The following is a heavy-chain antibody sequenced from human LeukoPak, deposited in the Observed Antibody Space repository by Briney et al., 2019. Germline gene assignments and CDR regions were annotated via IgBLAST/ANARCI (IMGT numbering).Heavy chain of an antibody. CDR2: MNPNSGNT. D-gene: IGHD3-22*01. J-gene: IGHJ3*02. CDR1: GSTFTSYD. Sequence: ASVKVSCKASGSTFTSYDINWVRQATGQGLEWMGWMNPNSGNTGYAQKFQGRVTITRNTSISTAYMELSSLRSEDTAVYYCARDYYDTSGLDIWGQGTMVTVSS. CDR3: ARDYYDTSGLDI. V-gene: IGHV1-8*03.